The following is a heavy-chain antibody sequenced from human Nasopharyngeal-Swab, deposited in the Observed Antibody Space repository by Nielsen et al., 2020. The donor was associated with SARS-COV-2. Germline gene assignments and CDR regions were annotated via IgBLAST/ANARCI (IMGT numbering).Heavy chain of an antibody. CDR2: INSVSSST. CDR3: ARGRYNPY. Sequence: GRSLTLSCAASGFSFSDYYMSWIRQAPGKGLEWVSYINSVSSSTDYADSVKGRFTISRDNAKNSLYLQMNSLSAEDTAVYYCARGRYNPYWGQGTLVTVSS. J-gene: IGHJ4*02. D-gene: IGHD3-9*01. CDR1: GFSFSDYY. V-gene: IGHV3-11*06.